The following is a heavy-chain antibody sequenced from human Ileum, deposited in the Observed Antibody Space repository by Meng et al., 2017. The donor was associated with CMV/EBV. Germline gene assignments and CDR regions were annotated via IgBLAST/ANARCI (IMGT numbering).Heavy chain of an antibody. CDR1: GFAFSAFS. Sequence: GESLKISCSASGFAFSAFSMNWVRQSPSKGLQWVSIIYQDGRQFYVDSVRGRFIISRDNSKNQVFLQMTDLRADDTATYFCAKDWTQDGLFTFDFWGQGTVVTVSS. J-gene: IGHJ4*02. V-gene: IGHV3-23*03. CDR3: AKDWTQDGLFTFDF. CDR2: IIYQDGRQ. D-gene: IGHD1-1*01.